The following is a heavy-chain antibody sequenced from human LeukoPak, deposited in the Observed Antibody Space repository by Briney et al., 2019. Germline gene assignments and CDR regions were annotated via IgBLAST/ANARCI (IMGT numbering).Heavy chain of an antibody. Sequence: SQTLSLTCTVSGGSISSGDYYWSWIRQPPGKGLEWIGSIYYSGSTYYNPSLKSRVTISVDTSKNQFSLKLSSVTAADTAVYYCARQPRAGSGWYEPFDYWGQGTLVTVSS. V-gene: IGHV4-39*01. CDR1: GGSISSGDYY. D-gene: IGHD6-19*01. J-gene: IGHJ4*02. CDR3: ARQPRAGSGWYEPFDY. CDR2: IYYSGST.